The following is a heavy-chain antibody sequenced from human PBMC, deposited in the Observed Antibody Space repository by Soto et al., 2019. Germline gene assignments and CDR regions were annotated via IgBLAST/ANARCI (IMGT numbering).Heavy chain of an antibody. CDR1: GYTFTSYY. CDR3: ASVLRKTVVVAATGAFDI. V-gene: IGHV1-69*02. J-gene: IGHJ3*02. D-gene: IGHD2-15*01. CDR2: IIPILGIA. Sequence: SVKVSCKASGYTFTSYYMHWVRQAPGQGLEWIGIIIPILGIANYAQKFQGRVTITADKSTSTVYMELSSLRSEDTAVYYCASVLRKTVVVAATGAFDIWGQGTMVTVSS.